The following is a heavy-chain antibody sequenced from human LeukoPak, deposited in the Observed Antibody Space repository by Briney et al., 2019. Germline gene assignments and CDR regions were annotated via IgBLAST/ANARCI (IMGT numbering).Heavy chain of an antibody. Sequence: GRSLRLSCEASGFTFSNYIMHWVRQAPGKGLDWVAVTLEDGRYQSYSDSVKGRFTISRDNAKNSLYLQMNSLRAEDTAVYYCARDPNDYGDYGGYMDYWGQGTLVTVSS. V-gene: IGHV3-30*04. J-gene: IGHJ4*02. D-gene: IGHD4-17*01. CDR3: ARDPNDYGDYGGYMDY. CDR1: GFTFSNYI. CDR2: TLEDGRYQ.